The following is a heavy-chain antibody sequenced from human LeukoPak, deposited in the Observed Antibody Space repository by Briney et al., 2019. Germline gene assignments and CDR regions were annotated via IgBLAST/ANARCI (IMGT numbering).Heavy chain of an antibody. V-gene: IGHV3-30*18. CDR2: ISFGGSRK. CDR3: AKDVMGADWVSDY. Sequence: GGSLRLSCAASGFTFSNYGMHWIRQAPGKGLEWVAVISFGGSRKYYADSVKGRFTISRDDSNNILYLQMSSLRAEDTAMYYCAKDVMGADWVSDYWGQGTLVTVST. CDR1: GFTFSNYG. D-gene: IGHD3/OR15-3a*01. J-gene: IGHJ4*02.